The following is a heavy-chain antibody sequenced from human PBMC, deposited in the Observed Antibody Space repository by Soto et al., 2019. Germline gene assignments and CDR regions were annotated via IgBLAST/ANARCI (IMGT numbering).Heavy chain of an antibody. CDR1: GFTFSSYS. CDR3: ARDRFDYYDSSGYWWFDP. V-gene: IGHV3-48*01. Sequence: EVQLVESGGGLVQPGGSLRLSCAASGFTFSSYSMNWVRQAPGKGLEWVSYISSSSRTIYYADSVKGRFTISRDNAKNSLYLQMNSLRAEDKAVYYCARDRFDYYDSSGYWWFDPWGQGTLVTVSS. D-gene: IGHD3-22*01. J-gene: IGHJ5*02. CDR2: ISSSSRTI.